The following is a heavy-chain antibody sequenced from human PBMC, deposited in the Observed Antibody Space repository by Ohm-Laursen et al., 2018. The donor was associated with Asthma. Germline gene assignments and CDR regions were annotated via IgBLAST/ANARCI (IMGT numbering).Heavy chain of an antibody. Sequence: SLRLSCSASGFAFSSYGMHWVRQAPGKGLEWVAVTSVDGTIKIYTDSVKGRFTISRDNSKNTLYLQMNSLRAEDTAVYYCAKDRLEWLLALDYWGQGTLVTVSS. J-gene: IGHJ4*02. V-gene: IGHV3-30*18. CDR2: TSVDGTIK. CDR1: GFAFSSYG. CDR3: AKDRLEWLLALDY. D-gene: IGHD3-3*01.